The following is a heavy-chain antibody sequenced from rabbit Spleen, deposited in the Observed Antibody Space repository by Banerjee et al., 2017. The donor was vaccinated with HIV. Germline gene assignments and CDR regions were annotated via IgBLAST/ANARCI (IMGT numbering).Heavy chain of an antibody. Sequence: LEESGGGLVQPEGSLALTCKASGFTISSSYWMCWVRQAPGKGLEWIGCIYTGSGSTYYASWAKGRFTITKTSSTTVTLQMTSLTAADTATYFCARELVTSATWYYDLWGPGTLVTVS. CDR2: IYTGSGST. CDR1: GFTISSSYW. CDR3: ARELVTSATWYYDL. V-gene: IGHV1S45*01. J-gene: IGHJ4*01. D-gene: IGHD1-1*01.